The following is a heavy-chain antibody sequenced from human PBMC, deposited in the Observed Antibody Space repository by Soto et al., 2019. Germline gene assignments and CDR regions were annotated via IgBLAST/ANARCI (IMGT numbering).Heavy chain of an antibody. V-gene: IGHV3-23*01. CDR1: GFTFSSYA. CDR2: ISGSGGST. D-gene: IGHD6-13*01. Sequence: PGGSLSLSCAASGFTFSSYAMSWVRQAPGKGLEWVSAISGSGGSTYYADSVKGRFTISRDNSKNTLYLQMNSPRAEDTAVYYCAKFQSTIAAAGSYDYWGQGTLVTVSS. J-gene: IGHJ4*02. CDR3: AKFQSTIAAAGSYDY.